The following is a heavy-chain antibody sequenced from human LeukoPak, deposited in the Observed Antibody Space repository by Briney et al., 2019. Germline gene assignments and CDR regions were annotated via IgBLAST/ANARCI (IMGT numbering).Heavy chain of an antibody. CDR3: ARRDLIAARERWFDP. CDR1: GFTFSSYS. Sequence: GSLRLSCAASGFTFSSYSMNWVRQASGKGLEWIGEINHSGSTNYNPSLKSRVTTSVDTSKNQFSLKLSSVTAADTAVYYCARRDLIAARERWFDPWGQGTLVTVSS. J-gene: IGHJ5*02. V-gene: IGHV4-34*01. D-gene: IGHD6-6*01. CDR2: INHSGST.